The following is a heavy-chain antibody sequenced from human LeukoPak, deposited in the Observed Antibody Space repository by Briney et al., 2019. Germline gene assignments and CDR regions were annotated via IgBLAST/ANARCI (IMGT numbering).Heavy chain of an antibody. V-gene: IGHV3-11*01. D-gene: IGHD5-18*01. CDR2: ISSSGSTI. J-gene: IGHJ3*02. CDR3: AREVDTAMVLHAFDI. Sequence: PGGSLRLSCAASGFTFSDYYMSWIRQAPGKGLEWVSYISSSGSTIYYADSVKGRFTISRDNAKNSLYLQMNSLRAEDTAVYYCAREVDTAMVLHAFDIWAKGQWSPSLQ. CDR1: GFTFSDYY.